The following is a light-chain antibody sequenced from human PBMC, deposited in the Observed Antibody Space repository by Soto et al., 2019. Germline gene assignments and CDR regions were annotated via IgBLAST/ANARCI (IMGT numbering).Light chain of an antibody. CDR2: AAS. Sequence: DIQLTQCPSFLSASVGDRVTITFRASQSISNHLHWYQQKPGKAPKLLIFAASSLQSGVPSRFSGSRSGPDFTLTISSLQPEDFATYYCQQSYSSPPTFGQGTKVDIK. J-gene: IGKJ1*01. CDR1: QSISNH. V-gene: IGKV1-39*01. CDR3: QQSYSSPPT.